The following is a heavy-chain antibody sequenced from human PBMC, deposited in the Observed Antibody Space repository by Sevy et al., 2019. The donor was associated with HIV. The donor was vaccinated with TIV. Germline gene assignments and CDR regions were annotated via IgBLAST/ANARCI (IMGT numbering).Heavy chain of an antibody. CDR2: ISYDGSNK. CDR1: GFTFSSYG. CDR3: VKDLGQLWLLNDAFDI. V-gene: IGHV3-30*18. D-gene: IGHD5-18*01. J-gene: IGHJ3*02. Sequence: GGSLRLSCAASGFTFSSYGMHWVRQAPGKGLEWVAVISYDGSNKYYADSVKGRFTISRDNSKNTLYLQMNSLRAEDTAVYYCVKDLGQLWLLNDAFDIWGQGTMVTVSS.